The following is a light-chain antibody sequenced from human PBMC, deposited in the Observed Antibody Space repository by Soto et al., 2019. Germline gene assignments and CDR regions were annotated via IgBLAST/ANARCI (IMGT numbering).Light chain of an antibody. J-gene: IGKJ2*01. CDR3: MQATQSYT. CDR1: QSLVHIDGNTY. V-gene: IGKV2-24*01. CDR2: KIS. Sequence: DIVLTQTRLSSPVTLGEPASISCRSSQSLVHIDGNTYFNWLQQRPGQPPRLLIYKISNRFPGVPDIFSGSGAGTDFTLKISRVEADDVRVYYCMQATQSYTFGQGTRLEIK.